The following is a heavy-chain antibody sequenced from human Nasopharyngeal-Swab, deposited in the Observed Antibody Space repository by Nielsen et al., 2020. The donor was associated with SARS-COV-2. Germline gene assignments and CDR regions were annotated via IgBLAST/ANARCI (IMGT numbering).Heavy chain of an antibody. CDR1: GGSISSSTYY. D-gene: IGHD3-22*01. CDR3: SRRGYYDTSGYN. Sequence: SETLSLTCTVSGGSISSSTYYWGWIRQPPGKGLEWIGTPYYTGTTYYNPSLNSRVTISVDTSKNQFSLNLSSVTAADTAVYYCSRRGYYDTSGYNWGQGTLVTVSS. J-gene: IGHJ4*02. CDR2: PYYTGTT. V-gene: IGHV4-39*01.